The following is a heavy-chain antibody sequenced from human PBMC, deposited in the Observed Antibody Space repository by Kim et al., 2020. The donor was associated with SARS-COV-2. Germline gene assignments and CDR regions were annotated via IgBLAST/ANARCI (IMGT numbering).Heavy chain of an antibody. CDR3: ARSTGSGSYYVLVFGY. CDR2: IIPIFGTA. V-gene: IGHV1-69*13. D-gene: IGHD3-10*01. Sequence: SVKVSCKASGGTFSSYAISWVRQAPGQGLEWMGGIIPIFGTANYAQKFQGRVTITADESTSTAYMELSSLRSEDTAVYYCARSTGSGSYYVLVFGYWGQGTLVTVSS. J-gene: IGHJ4*02. CDR1: GGTFSSYA.